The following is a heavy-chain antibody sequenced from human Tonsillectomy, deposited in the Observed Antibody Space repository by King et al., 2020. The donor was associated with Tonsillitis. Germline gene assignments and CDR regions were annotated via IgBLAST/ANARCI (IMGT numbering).Heavy chain of an antibody. CDR3: AKGPHYDSSGYYYKYYFYGMDV. Sequence: VQLVESGGGLVQPGGSLRLSCAASGFTFSSYAMSWVRQAPGKGLEWVSAISGSGGSTYYADSVKGRFTISRDNSKNTLYLQMNSLRAEDTAVYYCAKGPHYDSSGYYYKYYFYGMDVWGQGTTVTVSS. V-gene: IGHV3-23*04. CDR1: GFTFSSYA. J-gene: IGHJ6*02. CDR2: ISGSGGST. D-gene: IGHD3-22*01.